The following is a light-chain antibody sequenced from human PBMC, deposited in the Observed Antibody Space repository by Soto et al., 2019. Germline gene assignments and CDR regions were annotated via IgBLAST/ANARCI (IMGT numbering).Light chain of an antibody. CDR3: QQYGSSPPSVT. J-gene: IGKJ5*01. Sequence: EIVLTQSPGTLSLSPGQRATLSCRAGEGVASNYLAWYQHKPGQSPRLLLFGSSNRATGIPARFSGTGSGTDFTLTISRLEPEDFAVYYCQQYGSSPPSVTFGQGTRLEIK. V-gene: IGKV3-20*01. CDR2: GSS. CDR1: EGVASNY.